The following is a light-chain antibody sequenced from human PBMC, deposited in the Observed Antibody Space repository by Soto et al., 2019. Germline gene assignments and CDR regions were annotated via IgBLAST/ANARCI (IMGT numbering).Light chain of an antibody. CDR2: DAS. V-gene: IGKV1-33*01. CDR3: QQYDDLPSFT. J-gene: IGKJ3*01. CDR1: RDISNY. Sequence: DIQMTQSPSSLSASVGDRVTITCQASRDISNYLNWYQQKPGKVPKLLIYDASNLETGVPSRFSGSGSGTDFTLTINSLQPEDIATYYCQQYDDLPSFTFGPGTKVGI.